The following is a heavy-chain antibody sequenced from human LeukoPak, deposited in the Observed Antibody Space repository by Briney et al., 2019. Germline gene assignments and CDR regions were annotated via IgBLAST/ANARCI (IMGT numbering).Heavy chain of an antibody. CDR2: IKSKTDGGTT. Sequence: GGSLRLSCAASGFSFSTYGMHWVRQAPGKGLEWVGRIKSKTDGGTTDYAAPVKGRFTISRDDSKNTLYLQMNSLKTEDTAVYYCTTDEGERGVKMSQVLYWGQGTLVTVSS. J-gene: IGHJ4*02. D-gene: IGHD3-10*01. CDR1: GFSFSTYG. CDR3: TTDEGERGVKMSQVLY. V-gene: IGHV3-15*01.